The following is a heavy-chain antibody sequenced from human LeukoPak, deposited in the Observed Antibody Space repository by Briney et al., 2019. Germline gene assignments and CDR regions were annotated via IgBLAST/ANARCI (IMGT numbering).Heavy chain of an antibody. CDR3: TRDVLAYCSSTSCHGYSSSWYVWFDP. J-gene: IGHJ5*02. CDR2: IRSKAYGGTT. CDR1: GFTFGDYA. D-gene: IGHD2-2*01. V-gene: IGHV3-49*04. Sequence: GGSLRLSCTASGFTFGDYAMSWVRQAPGKGLEWVGFIRSKAYGGTTEYAASVKGRFTISRDDSKSIAYLQMNSLKTEDTAVYYCTRDVLAYCSSTSCHGYSSSWYVWFDPWGQGTLVTVSS.